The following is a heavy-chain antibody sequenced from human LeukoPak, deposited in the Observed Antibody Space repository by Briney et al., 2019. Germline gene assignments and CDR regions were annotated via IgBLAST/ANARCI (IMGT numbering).Heavy chain of an antibody. V-gene: IGHV1-69*01. J-gene: IGHJ6*02. Sequence: SVKVSCKASGGTFSSYAISWVRQAPGQGLEWMGGIIPIFGTANYAQKFQGRVTITADESTSTAYMELSSLRSEDTAVYYCARGPVEAERFLDPPPLRYYYYYYGTDVWGQGTTVTVSS. CDR3: ARGPVEAERFLDPPPLRYYYYYYGTDV. CDR2: IIPIFGTA. CDR1: GGTFSSYA. D-gene: IGHD3-3*01.